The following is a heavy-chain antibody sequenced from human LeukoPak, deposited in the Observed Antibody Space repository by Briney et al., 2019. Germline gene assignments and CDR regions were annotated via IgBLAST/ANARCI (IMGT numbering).Heavy chain of an antibody. CDR3: VKDFWPYGSGSYALDY. Sequence: GGSLRLSCGASGFTFSSCAMSWVRQAPGKGLEYVSGIRSNGGSKYFVDSVKGRFTISRDNSKSTLYLQMISLRIEDTALYYCVKDFWPYGSGSYALDYWGQGTLVTVSS. CDR2: IRSNGGSK. V-gene: IGHV3-64D*06. CDR1: GFTFSSCA. D-gene: IGHD3-10*01. J-gene: IGHJ4*02.